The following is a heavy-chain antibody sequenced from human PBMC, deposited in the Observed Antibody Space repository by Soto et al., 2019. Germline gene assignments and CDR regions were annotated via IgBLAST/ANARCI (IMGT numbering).Heavy chain of an antibody. V-gene: IGHV1-58*01. D-gene: IGHD1-26*01. J-gene: IGHJ4*02. CDR1: GFTFADSA. CDR3: ATANNTSPFDF. CDR2: IVVDSGNT. Sequence: SVKVSCKASGFTFADSAVQWVRQARGQRLEWIGRIVVDSGNTKYAQRFTERVTISWDMSTITAFMELGSLRSEDTAVYYCATANNTSPFDFWGLGTLVTVSS.